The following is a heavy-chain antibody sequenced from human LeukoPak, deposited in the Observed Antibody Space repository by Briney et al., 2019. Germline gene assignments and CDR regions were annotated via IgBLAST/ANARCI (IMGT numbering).Heavy chain of an antibody. Sequence: PGGSLRLXCAXXGXXXSSNYXXWVRQAPGKGLEWVSAISGSGGSTYYADSVKGRFTISRDNSKNTLYLQMNSLRAEDTAVYYCAKATRSVAGRGDYWGQGTMVTVSS. D-gene: IGHD6-19*01. CDR1: GXXXSSNY. CDR2: ISGSGGST. CDR3: AKATRSVAGRGDY. V-gene: IGHV3-23*01. J-gene: IGHJ4*02.